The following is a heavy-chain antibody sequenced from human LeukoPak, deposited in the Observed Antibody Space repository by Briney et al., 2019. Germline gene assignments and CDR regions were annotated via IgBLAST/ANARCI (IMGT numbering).Heavy chain of an antibody. CDR2: IKYDGTYT. V-gene: IGHV3-7*01. CDR3: TRDEGATVATYRFDF. Sequence: GGSLRLSCAASGFTFSSYAMSWVRQAPGKGLEWLANIKYDGTYTNYKDSVKGRLTLSRDNAKNSVYLQMNSLRAEDTAVYYCTRDEGATVATYRFDFWGRGTLVTVSS. J-gene: IGHJ4*02. CDR1: GFTFSSYA. D-gene: IGHD4-23*01.